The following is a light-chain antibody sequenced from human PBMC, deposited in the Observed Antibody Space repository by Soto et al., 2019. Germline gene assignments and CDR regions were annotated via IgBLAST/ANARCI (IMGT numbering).Light chain of an antibody. CDR1: QSVSSSY. J-gene: IGKJ4*01. V-gene: IGKV3-20*01. CDR3: HQYGESPLT. CDR2: GAS. Sequence: EIVLTQSPGTLSLSPGERATLSCRASQSVSSSYLAWYQQKPGQAPRLLIYGASSRATGIPDRFSGSGSGTDLTLTISRLEPEDFAVYYCHQYGESPLTFGGGTKV.